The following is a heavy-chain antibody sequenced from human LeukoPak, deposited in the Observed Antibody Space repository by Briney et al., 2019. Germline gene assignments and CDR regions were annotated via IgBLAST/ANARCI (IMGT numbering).Heavy chain of an antibody. J-gene: IGHJ5*02. CDR1: GGSISSGDYY. Sequence: SETLSLTCTVSGGSISSGDYYWSWIRQHPGKGLEWIGYIYYSGSTYYNPSLKSRVTISVDTSKNQFSLKLSSVTAADTAVYYCASVPSWGNWFDPWGQGTLVTVSS. CDR3: ASVPSWGNWFDP. CDR2: IYYSGST. D-gene: IGHD3-16*01. V-gene: IGHV4-31*03.